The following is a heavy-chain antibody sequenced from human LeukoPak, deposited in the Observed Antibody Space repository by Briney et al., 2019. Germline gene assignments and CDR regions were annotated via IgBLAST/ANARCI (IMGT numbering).Heavy chain of an antibody. CDR3: AREGSSWYSGGFDY. Sequence: GGSLRLSCAASGFTFSSYSMNWVRQAPGKGLEWVSSISSSSSYIYYADSVKGRFTISRDIAKNSLYLQMNSLRAEDTAVYYCAREGSSWYSGGFDYWGQGTLVTVSS. V-gene: IGHV3-21*01. J-gene: IGHJ4*02. D-gene: IGHD6-13*01. CDR1: GFTFSSYS. CDR2: ISSSSSYI.